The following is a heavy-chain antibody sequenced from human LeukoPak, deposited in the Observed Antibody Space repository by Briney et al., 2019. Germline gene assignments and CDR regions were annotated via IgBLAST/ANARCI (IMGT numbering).Heavy chain of an antibody. D-gene: IGHD4-23*01. CDR1: GYTFTSYA. Sequence: ASVKVSCKASGYTFTSYAMNWVRQAPGQGLEWMGWINTNTGNPTYAQGFTGRFVFSLDTSVSTAYLQISSLKAEDTAVYYCAVPPPGTVVTPWDDAFDIWGQGTMVTVSS. CDR3: AVPPPGTVVTPWDDAFDI. CDR2: INTNTGNP. V-gene: IGHV7-4-1*02. J-gene: IGHJ3*02.